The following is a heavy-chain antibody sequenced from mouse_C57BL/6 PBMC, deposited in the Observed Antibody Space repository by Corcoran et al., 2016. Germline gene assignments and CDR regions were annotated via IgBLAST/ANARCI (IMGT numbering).Heavy chain of an antibody. V-gene: IGHV1-26*01. CDR1: GYTFTDYY. CDR3: ARSYYYGSSYEYWYFDV. CDR2: INPNNGGT. J-gene: IGHJ1*03. D-gene: IGHD1-1*01. Sequence: VQLQQSGPELVKPGASVKISCKASGYTFTDYYMNWVKQSHGKSLEWIGDINPNNGGTSYNQKFKGKATLTVDKSSSTAYMELRSLTSEDSAVYYCARSYYYGSSYEYWYFDVWGTGTTVTVSS.